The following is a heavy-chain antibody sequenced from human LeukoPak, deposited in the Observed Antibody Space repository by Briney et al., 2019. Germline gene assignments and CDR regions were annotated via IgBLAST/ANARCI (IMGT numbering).Heavy chain of an antibody. CDR3: AKGSSGWSTDAFDI. J-gene: IGHJ3*02. D-gene: IGHD6-19*01. Sequence: ASVKVSCEASGYTLTSYGINWMRQAPGQGLEWMGWISTQSGNTNYAQKVQGRLTLTTDRSTNTAYMELRSLRAEDTAFYYCAKGSSGWSTDAFDIWGQGIMVTVSS. V-gene: IGHV1-18*01. CDR1: GYTLTSYG. CDR2: ISTQSGNT.